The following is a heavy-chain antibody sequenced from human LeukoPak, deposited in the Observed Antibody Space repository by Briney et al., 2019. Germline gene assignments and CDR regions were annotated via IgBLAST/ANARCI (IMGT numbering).Heavy chain of an antibody. J-gene: IGHJ5*02. CDR2: IYYSGST. Sequence: SQTLSLTCTVPGGSISSGDYYWSWIRQPPGKGLEWIGYIYYSGSTYYNPSLKSRVTISVDTSKNQFSLKLSSVTAADTAVYYCARDLAGQRGYDWFDPWGQGTLVTVSS. V-gene: IGHV4-30-4*08. CDR3: ARDLAGQRGYDWFDP. CDR1: GGSISSGDYY. D-gene: IGHD5-18*01.